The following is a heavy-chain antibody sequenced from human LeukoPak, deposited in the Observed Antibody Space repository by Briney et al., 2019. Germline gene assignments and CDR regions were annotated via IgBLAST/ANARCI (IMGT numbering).Heavy chain of an antibody. Sequence: TGGSLRLSCAASGFTFSDYYVSWIRQAPGKGLEWVSYISSSGSTIYYADSVKGRFTISRDNAKNSLYLQMNSLRAEDTAVYYCARDRGSSSWYFWFDPWGQGTLVTVSS. J-gene: IGHJ5*02. CDR3: ARDRGSSSWYFWFDP. CDR2: ISSSGSTI. V-gene: IGHV3-11*01. CDR1: GFTFSDYY. D-gene: IGHD6-13*01.